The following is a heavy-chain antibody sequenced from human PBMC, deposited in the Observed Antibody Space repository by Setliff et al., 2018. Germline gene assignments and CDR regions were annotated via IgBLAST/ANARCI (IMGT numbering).Heavy chain of an antibody. CDR3: ARHGTGDGFDI. Sequence: GESLKISCKASGYTVTSNWIAWVRQLPGKGLEWMGVVYPGDSDTRYRPSFQGQVTISADKSITTAYLQWRSLKASDTAMYYCARHGTGDGFDIWGQGTMVTVSS. CDR2: VYPGDSDT. D-gene: IGHD1-26*01. J-gene: IGHJ3*02. V-gene: IGHV5-51*01. CDR1: GYTVTSNW.